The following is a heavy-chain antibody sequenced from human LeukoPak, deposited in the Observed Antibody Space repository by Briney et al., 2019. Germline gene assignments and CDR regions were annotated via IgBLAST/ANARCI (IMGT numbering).Heavy chain of an antibody. D-gene: IGHD1-1*01. V-gene: IGHV3-23*01. Sequence: PGGSLRLSCAASGLTFSNDAMNWVCQGPGKGLEWVSAIRDSDTNTFYADSVKGRFTISRDNSKNTLYLQMNSLRAEDTAIYYCAKGRGTTTGIFDVWGQGTLVTVSS. J-gene: IGHJ4*02. CDR2: IRDSDTNT. CDR1: GLTFSNDA. CDR3: AKGRGTTTGIFDV.